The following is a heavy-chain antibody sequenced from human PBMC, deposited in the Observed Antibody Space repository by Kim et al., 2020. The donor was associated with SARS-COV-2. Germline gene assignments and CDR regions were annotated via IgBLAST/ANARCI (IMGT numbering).Heavy chain of an antibody. V-gene: IGHV3-23*01. CDR2: LSGSGANT. J-gene: IGHJ4*01. D-gene: IGHD3-22*01. Sequence: GGSLRLSCAASGFTFSSYALSWVRQAPGKGLEWVSGLSGSGANTYYADSVKGRFTISRDNSKSMLYLWMTSLKVEDMAVYYCAKGDQTVHYYDRGYDYWG. CDR3: AKGDQTVHYYDRGYDY. CDR1: GFTFSSYA.